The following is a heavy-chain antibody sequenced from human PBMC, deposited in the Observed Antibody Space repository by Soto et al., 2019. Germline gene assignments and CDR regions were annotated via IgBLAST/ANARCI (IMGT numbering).Heavy chain of an antibody. D-gene: IGHD6-13*01. J-gene: IGHJ4*02. V-gene: IGHV4-30-2*01. CDR2: IYRSGVT. Sequence: SETLSLTCSFSGDSSSTSTYSWSWIRQPPGKALEWVGFIYRSGVTSYNPSLKSRVSISLDTSKNQFSLQLNSVTPEDTAVYYCAREGGDSSSWYFDYWGQGTLGTVSS. CDR1: GDSSSTSTYS. CDR3: AREGGDSSSWYFDY.